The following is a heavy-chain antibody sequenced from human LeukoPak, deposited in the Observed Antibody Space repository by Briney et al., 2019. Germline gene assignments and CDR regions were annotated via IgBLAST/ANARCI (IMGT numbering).Heavy chain of an antibody. CDR1: GYTFTGYY. CDR3: ARGGPGRSFDY. J-gene: IGHJ4*02. CDR2: INPNSGDT. Sequence: GASVKVSCKASGYTFTGYYMHWVRQAPGQGLEWMGWINPNSGDTDYAQKFQGWVTMARDTSISTAYMELSRLKSDDTAVYYCARGGPGRSFDYWGQGTLVIVSS. V-gene: IGHV1-2*04.